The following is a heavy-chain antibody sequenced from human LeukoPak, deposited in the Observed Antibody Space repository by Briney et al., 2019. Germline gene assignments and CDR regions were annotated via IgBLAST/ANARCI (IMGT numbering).Heavy chain of an antibody. CDR3: ATETNGRHYDY. V-gene: IGHV3-21*06. J-gene: IGHJ4*02. D-gene: IGHD1-14*01. CDR2: IGPTGPDR. Sequence: GGSLRLSCTASGPTFSTSGFNWVRQAPGKGLEWVASIGPTGPDRYHADSIKGRFTISRDNANNFLYLQMNSLRAEDTAVYYCATETNGRHYDYWGQGTLLTVSS. CDR1: GPTFSTSG.